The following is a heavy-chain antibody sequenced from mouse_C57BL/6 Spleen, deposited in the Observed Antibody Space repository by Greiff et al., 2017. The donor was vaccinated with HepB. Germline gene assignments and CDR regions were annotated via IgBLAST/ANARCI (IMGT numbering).Heavy chain of an antibody. V-gene: IGHV5-6*01. Sequence: EVKLVESGGDLVKPGGSLKLSCAASGFTFSSYGMSWVRQTPDKRLEWVATISSGGSYTYYPDSVKGRFTISRDNAKNTLYLQMSSLKSEDTAMYYCARHEHYGYNYYAMDYWGQGTSVTVSS. CDR1: GFTFSSYG. D-gene: IGHD2-2*01. J-gene: IGHJ4*01. CDR3: ARHEHYGYNYYAMDY. CDR2: ISSGGSYT.